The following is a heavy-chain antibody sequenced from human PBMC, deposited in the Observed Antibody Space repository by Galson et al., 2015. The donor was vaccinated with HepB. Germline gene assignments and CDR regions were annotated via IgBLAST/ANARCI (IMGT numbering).Heavy chain of an antibody. V-gene: IGHV3-21*01. CDR3: VRSSGYSRTWYAGPADFDY. CDR2: TTSTSSYV. CDR1: GFTFSNFN. Sequence: SLRLSCAASGFTFSNFNMNWVRQAPGKGLEWVSSTTSTSSYVYYAGSVKGRFAISRDNAKNSLYLRMNSLGAEDTAVYYCVRSSGYSRTWYAGPADFDYSGQGILVTVSS. J-gene: IGHJ4*02. D-gene: IGHD6-13*01.